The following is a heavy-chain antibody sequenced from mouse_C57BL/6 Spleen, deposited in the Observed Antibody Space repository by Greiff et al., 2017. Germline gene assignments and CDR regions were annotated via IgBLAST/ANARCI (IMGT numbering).Heavy chain of an antibody. J-gene: IGHJ4*01. CDR2: INPYNGGT. CDR1: GYTFTDYY. Sequence: EVKLQQSGPVLVKPGASVKMSCKASGYTFTDYYMNWVKQSHGKSLEWIGVINPYNGGTSYNQKFKGKATLTVDKSSNTAYMELNSLTSEDSAVYYCAKSRQLRLGAMDYWGQGTSVTVSS. CDR3: AKSRQLRLGAMDY. V-gene: IGHV1-19*01. D-gene: IGHD3-2*02.